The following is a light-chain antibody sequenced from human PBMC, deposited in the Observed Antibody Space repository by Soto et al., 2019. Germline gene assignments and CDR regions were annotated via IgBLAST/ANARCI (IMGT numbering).Light chain of an antibody. CDR2: AAS. J-gene: IGKJ1*01. V-gene: IGKV1-39*01. CDR3: QQYYSYPWT. CDR1: PSISSY. Sequence: DISMTPFPSPVFASVGDVVTTTCGPSPSISSYLNWYQQKPGKAPKLLIYAASTLQSGVPSRFSGSGSGTDFTLTISCLQSEDFATYYCQQYYSYPWTFGQGTKVDIK.